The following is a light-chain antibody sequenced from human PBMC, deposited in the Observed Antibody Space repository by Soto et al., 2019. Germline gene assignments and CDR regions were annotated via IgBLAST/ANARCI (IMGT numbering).Light chain of an antibody. CDR1: QSVSSH. CDR2: DAS. V-gene: IGKV3-11*01. J-gene: IGKJ1*01. Sequence: EIVLAQSPATLSLSPGERGTLSCRASQSVSSHLAWYQQKPGQAPRLLIYDASKRPTGIPARFSGSGSGTDFTLTISSLEPEDFAVYYCQQYGSSLSTFGQGTKVDIK. CDR3: QQYGSSLST.